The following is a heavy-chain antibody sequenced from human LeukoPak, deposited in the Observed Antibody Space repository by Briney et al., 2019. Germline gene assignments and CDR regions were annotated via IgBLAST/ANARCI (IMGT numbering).Heavy chain of an antibody. CDR2: IYSGGST. V-gene: IGHV3-66*01. D-gene: IGHD3-22*01. CDR3: ASLYDSSGYPRGVGAFDI. Sequence: GGSLRLSCAASGFTVSSNYMSWVRQAPGKGLEWVSVIYSGGSTYYADSVKGRFTISRDNSKNTLYLQMNSLRAEDTAVYYCASLYDSSGYPRGVGAFDIWGQGTMVTVSS. CDR1: GFTVSSNY. J-gene: IGHJ3*02.